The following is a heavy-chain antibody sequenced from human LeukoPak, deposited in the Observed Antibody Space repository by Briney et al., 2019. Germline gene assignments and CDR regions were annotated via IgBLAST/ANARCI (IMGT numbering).Heavy chain of an antibody. Sequence: GGSLRLSCAASGFTFSSYWMSWVRQAPGKGLEWVANIKQDGSEKYYVDSVKGRFTISRDNAKNSLYLQMNSLRAEDTAVYYCARDYYDSSGEAFDIWGQGTMVTVSS. J-gene: IGHJ3*02. V-gene: IGHV3-7*01. D-gene: IGHD3-22*01. CDR3: ARDYYDSSGEAFDI. CDR1: GFTFSSYW. CDR2: IKQDGSEK.